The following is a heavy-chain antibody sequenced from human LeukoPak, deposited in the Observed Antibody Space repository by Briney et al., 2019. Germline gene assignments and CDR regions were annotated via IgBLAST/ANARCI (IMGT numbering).Heavy chain of an antibody. Sequence: GGSLRLSCAASGFTFSSYSMNWVRQAPGKGLEWVSAISGSGGSTYYADSVKGRFTISRDNSKNTLYLQMNSLRAEDTAVYYCAKAGSGSYYKAPFDYWGQGTLVTVSS. V-gene: IGHV3-23*01. J-gene: IGHJ4*02. D-gene: IGHD3-10*01. CDR3: AKAGSGSYYKAPFDY. CDR2: ISGSGGST. CDR1: GFTFSSYS.